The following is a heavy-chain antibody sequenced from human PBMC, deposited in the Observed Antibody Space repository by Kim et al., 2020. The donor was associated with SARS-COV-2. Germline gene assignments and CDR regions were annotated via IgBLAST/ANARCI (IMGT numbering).Heavy chain of an antibody. CDR2: IRSKANSYAT. CDR3: TFFPPPFRGGHY. CDR1: GFTFSGSA. Sequence: GGSLRLSCAASGFTFSGSAMHWVRQASGKGLEWVGRIRSKANSYATAYAASVKGRFTISRDDSKNTAYLQMNSLKTEDTAVYYCTFFPPPFRGGHYWGQGTLVTVSS. J-gene: IGHJ4*02. D-gene: IGHD3-10*01. V-gene: IGHV3-73*01.